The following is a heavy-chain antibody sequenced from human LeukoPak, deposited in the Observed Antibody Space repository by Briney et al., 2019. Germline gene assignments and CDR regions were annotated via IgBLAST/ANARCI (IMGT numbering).Heavy chain of an antibody. V-gene: IGHV4-31*03. CDR2: IYYSGST. CDR3: ATTLPGIAAAGQGY. D-gene: IGHD6-13*01. Sequence: PSETLSLTCTVSGGSIRSTSYYWGWIRQHPGKGLEWIGYIYYSGSTYYNPSLKSRVTISVDTSKNQFSLKLSSVTAADTAVYYCATTLPGIAAAGQGYWGQGTLVTVSS. J-gene: IGHJ4*02. CDR1: GGSIRSTSYY.